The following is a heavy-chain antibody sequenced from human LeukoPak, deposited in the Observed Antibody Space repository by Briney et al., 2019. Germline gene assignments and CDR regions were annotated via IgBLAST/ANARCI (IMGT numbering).Heavy chain of an antibody. Sequence: PGGSLRLSGAASGFTFSSYWMSWVRQAPGKGLEWVANIKQDGSEKYYVDSVKGRFTISRDNAKNSLYLQMNSLRAEDTAVYYCAREHFDYDSSGYTYYFDYWGQGTLVTVSS. CDR2: IKQDGSEK. J-gene: IGHJ4*02. CDR3: AREHFDYDSSGYTYYFDY. CDR1: GFTFSSYW. D-gene: IGHD3-22*01. V-gene: IGHV3-7*01.